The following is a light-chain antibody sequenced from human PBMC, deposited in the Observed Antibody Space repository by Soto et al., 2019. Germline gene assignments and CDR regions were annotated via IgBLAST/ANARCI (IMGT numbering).Light chain of an antibody. CDR2: DAS. CDR1: QSVISRH. Sequence: EIVMTQSPGTLSLSPGERATLSCRASQSVISRHLAWYQQKPGQAPRLLIYDASNRATGIPARFSGSGSGTDFTLTISSLEPEDFAVYYCQQRSNWPPITFGQGTRLEIK. V-gene: IGKV3-11*01. CDR3: QQRSNWPPIT. J-gene: IGKJ5*01.